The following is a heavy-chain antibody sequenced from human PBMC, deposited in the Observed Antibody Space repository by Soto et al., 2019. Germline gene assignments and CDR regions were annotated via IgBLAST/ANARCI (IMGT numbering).Heavy chain of an antibody. CDR2: IYHSGST. CDR1: GGSISSGGYS. V-gene: IGHV4-30-2*05. J-gene: IGHJ4*02. D-gene: IGHD4-17*01. Sequence: SETLSLTCTVSGGSISSGGYSWSWIRQPPGKGLEWIGYIYHSGSTYYNPSLKSRVTISVDTSKNQFSLKLSSVTAADTAVYYCARESSPYGDYVGRGFDYWGQGTLVTVSS. CDR3: ARESSPYGDYVGRGFDY.